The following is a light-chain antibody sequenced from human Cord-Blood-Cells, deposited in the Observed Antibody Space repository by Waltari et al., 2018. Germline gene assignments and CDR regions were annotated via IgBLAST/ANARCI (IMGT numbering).Light chain of an antibody. V-gene: IGLV2-23*02. CDR1: SSDVGCYNL. CDR3: CSYAGSRGVV. Sequence: SALTHPASVSGSPGQSITISCTVTSSDVGCYNLFSWYQQHPGKAPKLMIYEVSKRPSGVSNRFSGYKSGNTASLTISGLQAEDEADYYCCSYAGSRGVVFGGGTKLTVL. J-gene: IGLJ2*01. CDR2: EVS.